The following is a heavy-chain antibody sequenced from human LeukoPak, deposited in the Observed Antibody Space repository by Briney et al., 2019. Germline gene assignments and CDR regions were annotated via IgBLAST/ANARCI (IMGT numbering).Heavy chain of an antibody. J-gene: IGHJ4*02. D-gene: IGHD3-22*01. V-gene: IGHV3-23*01. CDR1: GITLSNYG. Sequence: GGSLRLSCAVSGITLSNYGMSWVRQAPGKGLEWVAGISGSGGGTNYADSVKGRFTISRDNPKNTLYLQMNSLRAEDTAVYFCAKRGVVIRVILVGFHKEAYYFDSWGQGALVAVSS. CDR2: ISGSGGGT. CDR3: AKRGVVIRVILVGFHKEAYYFDS.